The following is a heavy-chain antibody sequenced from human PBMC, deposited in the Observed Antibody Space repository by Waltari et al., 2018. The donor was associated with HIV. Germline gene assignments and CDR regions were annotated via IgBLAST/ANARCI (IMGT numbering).Heavy chain of an antibody. D-gene: IGHD4-17*01. CDR3: AKDLGDSTVTTSKLYYYGMDV. CDR1: GFTFSSYA. V-gene: IGHV3-23*04. Sequence: EVQLVESGGGLVQPGGSLRLSCAASGFTFSSYAMSWVRQAPGKGRAWVSAISGSGGSTYYADAVKGRFTISRDNSKNTLYLQMNSLRAEDTAVYYCAKDLGDSTVTTSKLYYYGMDVWGQGTTVTVSS. CDR2: ISGSGGST. J-gene: IGHJ6*02.